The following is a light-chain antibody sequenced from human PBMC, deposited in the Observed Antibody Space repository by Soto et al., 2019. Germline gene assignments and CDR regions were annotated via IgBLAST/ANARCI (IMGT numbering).Light chain of an antibody. CDR3: SSYTSSSTYV. V-gene: IGLV2-14*01. J-gene: IGLJ1*01. CDR2: DVT. Sequence: SALTRPASVSGSQGQSVASSCTGTSSDVGGYNYVSWYQQHPGKAPKLIIYDVTNRPSGVSNRFSGSKSGNTASLTISGLQAEDEADYYCSSYTSSSTYVFGPGTKVTVL. CDR1: SSDVGGYNY.